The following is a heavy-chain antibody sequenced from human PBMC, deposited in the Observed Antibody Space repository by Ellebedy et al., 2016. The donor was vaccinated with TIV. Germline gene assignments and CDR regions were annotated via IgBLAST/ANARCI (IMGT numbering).Heavy chain of an antibody. CDR1: GFTLSTHW. CDR2: IKPDGIVQ. CDR3: ARWAYVNSWYHLDY. V-gene: IGHV3-7*01. D-gene: IGHD1-14*01. Sequence: GESLKISCAASGFTLSTHWRSWVRQAPGKGLEWVASIKPDGIVQFYVNSVRGRFTIYRDNSKTSTYLQMNSMRAEDTAVYYCARWAYVNSWYHLDYWGQGTLVTVSS. J-gene: IGHJ4*02.